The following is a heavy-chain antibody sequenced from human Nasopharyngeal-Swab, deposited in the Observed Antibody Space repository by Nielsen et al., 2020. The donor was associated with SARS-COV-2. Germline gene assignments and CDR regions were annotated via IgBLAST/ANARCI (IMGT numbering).Heavy chain of an antibody. Sequence: GGSLRLSCSVSEFTFSDYVMNWVRQAPGKVLEWVSSISSTNNFIFYADSVKGRFTISRDNTKNSLYLQMSTLRVADTAVYYCARGFRRGSYYDNIGADSWGQGTLVTVSS. CDR3: ARGFRRGSYYDNIGADS. CDR1: EFTFSDYV. D-gene: IGHD3-22*01. J-gene: IGHJ4*02. V-gene: IGHV3-21*01. CDR2: ISSTNNFI.